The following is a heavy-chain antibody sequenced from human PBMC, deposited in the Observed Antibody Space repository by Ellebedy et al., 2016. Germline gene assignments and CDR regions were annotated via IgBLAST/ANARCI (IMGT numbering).Heavy chain of an antibody. CDR3: AKCRHINGCLLDY. Sequence: GESLKISCAASGFSFSSYAMSWVRQAPGKGPEWVSTITGSGDRTNYADSVKGRFTISRDSSKNTLYLDMDSLRAEGTAIYYCAKCRHINGCLLDYWGQGTLVTVSS. J-gene: IGHJ4*02. V-gene: IGHV3-23*01. CDR1: GFSFSSYA. D-gene: IGHD6-19*01. CDR2: ITGSGDRT.